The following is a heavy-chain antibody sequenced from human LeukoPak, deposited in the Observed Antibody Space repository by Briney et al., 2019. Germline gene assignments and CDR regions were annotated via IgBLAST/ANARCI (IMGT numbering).Heavy chain of an antibody. Sequence: GGSLRLSCATSGFTVSSNYMSWVRQVPGKGLEWVSVIYSDGTISYADSVKGRFTISRDNSENTLYLQMNSLRVEDTAVYYCARDPKSYCSGGSCYTDYWGQGTLVTVSS. CDR2: IYSDGTI. CDR1: GFTVSSNY. V-gene: IGHV3-66*01. J-gene: IGHJ4*02. D-gene: IGHD2-15*01. CDR3: ARDPKSYCSGGSCYTDY.